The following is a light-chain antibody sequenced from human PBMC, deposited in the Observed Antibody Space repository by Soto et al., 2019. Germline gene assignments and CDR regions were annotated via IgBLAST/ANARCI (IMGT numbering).Light chain of an antibody. J-gene: IGKJ1*01. CDR3: QKYGSSPRT. CDR2: GES. V-gene: IGKV3-15*01. CDR1: QSINSN. Sequence: VMTQSPATLSVSPGESATLSCTASQSINSNLAWYQQRTGQAPRLLVYGESTRATGIPARFSGSGSGTDLNLTISRLEPEDFAVYYCQKYGSSPRTFGQGTKVDIK.